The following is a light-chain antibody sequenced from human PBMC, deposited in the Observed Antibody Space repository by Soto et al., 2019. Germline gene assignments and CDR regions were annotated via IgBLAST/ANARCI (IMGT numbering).Light chain of an antibody. CDR2: VNSDGSH. CDR3: QTGGTGSWV. J-gene: IGLJ3*02. CDR1: SSHIFYA. Sequence: QSVLTQSPSVSASLGASVNFTCTLISSHIFYAIALHQQQPEKGPRYLMKVNSDGSHRKGDGIPDRFSGSSSGAELYLTISRLQYEAEYDYYCQTGGTGSWVFGGGTKLTVL. V-gene: IGLV4-69*01.